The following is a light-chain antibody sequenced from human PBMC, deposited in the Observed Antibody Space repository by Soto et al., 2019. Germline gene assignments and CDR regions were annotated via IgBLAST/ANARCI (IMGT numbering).Light chain of an antibody. J-gene: IGKJ2*01. CDR3: QQYNSYSGYT. CDR1: QSISSW. CDR2: KAS. Sequence: DIQMNQSPSTLSASVGDRVTITCRASQSISSWLAWYQQKPGKAPKLLIYKASSLESGVPSRFSGSGSGTEFTLTISSLQPDDFETYYCQQYNSYSGYTFGQGTKLEIK. V-gene: IGKV1-5*03.